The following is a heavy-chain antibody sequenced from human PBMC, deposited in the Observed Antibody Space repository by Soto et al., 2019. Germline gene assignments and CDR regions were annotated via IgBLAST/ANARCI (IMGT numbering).Heavy chain of an antibody. D-gene: IGHD1-26*01. CDR3: AKDGNSGSYYLFDY. CDR1: GFTFDDYI. CDR2: ISWDGGST. Sequence: EVQLVESGGVVVQPGGSLRLSCAASGFTFDDYIMHWVRQAPGKGLEWVSLISWDGGSTYYADSVKGRFTISRDNSKNSLYLQMNSLRTEDTALYYCAKDGNSGSYYLFDYCGQGTLVTVSS. V-gene: IGHV3-43*01. J-gene: IGHJ4*02.